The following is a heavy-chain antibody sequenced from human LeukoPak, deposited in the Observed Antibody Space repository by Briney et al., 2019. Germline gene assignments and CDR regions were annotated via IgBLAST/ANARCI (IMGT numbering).Heavy chain of an antibody. Sequence: GESLKISCKTSGYSFTSNWIGWVRQMPGTGLEWVGAIYPDDSDTRYSPSFQGQVVISADRSIRTAYLQWNTLKTSDTAMYYCVRQRGASATINHFDPWGQGTLVTVSS. V-gene: IGHV5-51*01. D-gene: IGHD1-14*01. CDR3: VRQRGASATINHFDP. J-gene: IGHJ5*02. CDR1: GYSFTSNW. CDR2: IYPDDSDT.